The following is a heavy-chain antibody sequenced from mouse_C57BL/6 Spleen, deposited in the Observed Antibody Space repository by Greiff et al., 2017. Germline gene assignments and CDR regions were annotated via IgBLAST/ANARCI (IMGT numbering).Heavy chain of an antibody. CDR1: GYTFTSYT. Sequence: QVQLKQSGAELARPGASVKMSCKASGYTFTSYTMHWVKQRPGQGLEWIGYINPSSGYTKYNQKFKDKATLTADKSSSTAYMQLSSLTSEDSAVYYCARSGGYYGREGYFDVWGTGTTVTVSS. CDR2: INPSSGYT. CDR3: ARSGGYYGREGYFDV. D-gene: IGHD1-1*01. V-gene: IGHV1-4*01. J-gene: IGHJ1*03.